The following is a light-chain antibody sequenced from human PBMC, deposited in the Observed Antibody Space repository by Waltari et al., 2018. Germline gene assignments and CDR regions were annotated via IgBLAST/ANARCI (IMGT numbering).Light chain of an antibody. Sequence: QSVLTQPPSASGTPRHRVPISCYGRISNLGRHLVYWYQPHPGPAPKVLIYRNSQRPSGVPDRFSGSKSGTSASLAMSGLRSEDEADYYCAAWDSSLSAWVFGGGTKLTVL. J-gene: IGLJ3*02. V-gene: IGLV1-47*01. CDR3: AAWDSSLSAWV. CDR2: RNS. CDR1: ISNLGRHL.